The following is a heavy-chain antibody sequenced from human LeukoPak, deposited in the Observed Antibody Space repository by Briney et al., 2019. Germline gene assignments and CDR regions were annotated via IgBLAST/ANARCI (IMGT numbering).Heavy chain of an antibody. Sequence: GSLRLSCAASGFTFSSYGMHWVRQAPGKGLEWVAVISYDGSNKYYADSVRGRFTISRDNSKNTLYLQMNSLRAEDTAVYYCAKSYDLFDYWGQGTLVTVSS. CDR3: AKSYDLFDY. CDR1: GFTFSSYG. V-gene: IGHV3-30*18. D-gene: IGHD3-3*01. J-gene: IGHJ4*02. CDR2: ISYDGSNK.